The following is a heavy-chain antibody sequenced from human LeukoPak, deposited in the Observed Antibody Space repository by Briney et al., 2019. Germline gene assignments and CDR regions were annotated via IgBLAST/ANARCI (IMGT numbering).Heavy chain of an antibody. CDR3: ASGLYSRSWYEPATL. Sequence: PGRSLRLSCAASGCIFSSYAMHWVRQAPGKGLEWVAVVSYDGSNDDYADSVKGRFTISRDNAKNTLYLQMNSLRAEDTAVYYCASGLYSRSWYEPATLWGQGALVTVSS. J-gene: IGHJ4*02. V-gene: IGHV3-30-3*01. D-gene: IGHD6-13*01. CDR1: GCIFSSYA. CDR2: VSYDGSND.